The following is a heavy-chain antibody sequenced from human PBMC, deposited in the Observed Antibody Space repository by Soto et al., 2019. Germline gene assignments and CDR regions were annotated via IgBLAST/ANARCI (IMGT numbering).Heavy chain of an antibody. CDR2: ISYDGSNK. D-gene: IGHD3-10*01. CDR1: GFTFSSYA. CDR3: AREELLWFGELFNYYYGIDV. V-gene: IGHV3-30-3*01. Sequence: QVQLVESGGGVVQPGRSLRLSCAASGFTFSSYAMHWVRQAPGKGLEWVAVISYDGSNKYYGDSVKGRFTISSDNSKNTMYLQMNSLRAEDTAVYYCAREELLWFGELFNYYYGIDVWGQGTTVTVSS. J-gene: IGHJ6*02.